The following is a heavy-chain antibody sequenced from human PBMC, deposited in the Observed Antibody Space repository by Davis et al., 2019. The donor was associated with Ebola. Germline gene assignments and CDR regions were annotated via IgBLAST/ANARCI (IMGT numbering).Heavy chain of an antibody. J-gene: IGHJ4*02. V-gene: IGHV4-39*01. CDR1: GGSISSSSYY. D-gene: IGHD3-22*01. CDR2: IYYSGST. Sequence: PSETLSLTCTVSGGSISSSSYYWGWIRQPPGKGLEWIGSIYYSGSTYYNPSLKSRVTISVDTSKNQFSLKLSSVTAADTAVYYCARHYYDSSGYYPTPDYWGQGTLVTVSS. CDR3: ARHYYDSSGYYPTPDY.